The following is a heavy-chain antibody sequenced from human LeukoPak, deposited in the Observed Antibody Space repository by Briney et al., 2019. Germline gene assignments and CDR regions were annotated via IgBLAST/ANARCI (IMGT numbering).Heavy chain of an antibody. J-gene: IGHJ4*02. CDR3: AGENEVGDGYNSPYYFDY. CDR1: GGSFSGYY. CDR2: INHSGST. V-gene: IGHV4-34*01. Sequence: SETLSLTCAVYGGSFSGYYWSWIRQPPGKGLEWIGEINHSGSTNYNPSLKSRVTISVDTSKNQFSLKLSSVTAADTAVYYCAGENEVGDGYNSPYYFDYWGQGTLVTVSS. D-gene: IGHD5-24*01.